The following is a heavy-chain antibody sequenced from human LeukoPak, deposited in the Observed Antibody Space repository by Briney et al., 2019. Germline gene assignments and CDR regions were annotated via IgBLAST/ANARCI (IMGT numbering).Heavy chain of an antibody. J-gene: IGHJ4*02. CDR2: ISYDGSNK. CDR3: ARVRGDDKYSSGWYLDY. V-gene: IGHV3-30*03. D-gene: IGHD6-19*01. CDR1: GFTFSSYG. Sequence: GGSLRLSCAASGFTFSSYGMHWVRQAPGKGLEWVAVISYDGSNKYYADSVKGRFTISRDNSKNTLYLQMNSLRAEDTAVYYCARVRGDDKYSSGWYLDYWGQGTLVTVSS.